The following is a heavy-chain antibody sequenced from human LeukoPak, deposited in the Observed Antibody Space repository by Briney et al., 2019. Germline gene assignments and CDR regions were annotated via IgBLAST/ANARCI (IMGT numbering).Heavy chain of an antibody. V-gene: IGHV3-48*01. Sequence: GGSLRLSCAASGFTFSSYSMNWVRQAPGKGLEWVSYISSSSSTIYYADSMKGRFTISRDNAKNSLYLQMNSLRAEDTAVYYCARDGSYQWAQGYYMDVWGKGTTVTVSS. CDR2: ISSSSSTI. D-gene: IGHD6-19*01. CDR3: ARDGSYQWAQGYYMDV. J-gene: IGHJ6*03. CDR1: GFTFSSYS.